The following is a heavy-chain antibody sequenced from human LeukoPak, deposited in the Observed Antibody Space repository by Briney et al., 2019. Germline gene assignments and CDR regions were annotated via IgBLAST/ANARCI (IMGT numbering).Heavy chain of an antibody. CDR1: GFTFSSFE. J-gene: IGHJ4*02. CDR2: ITSSASTI. D-gene: IGHD1-26*01. V-gene: IGHV3-48*03. CDR3: ARKVLSGSRYFDY. Sequence: GGSLRLSCAASGFTFSSFEMNWVRQAPGKGLEWVSYITSSASTIYYAESVKGRFTISRDNAKNSLFLRMNSLRAEDTAVYYCARKVLSGSRYFDYWGQGALVTVSS.